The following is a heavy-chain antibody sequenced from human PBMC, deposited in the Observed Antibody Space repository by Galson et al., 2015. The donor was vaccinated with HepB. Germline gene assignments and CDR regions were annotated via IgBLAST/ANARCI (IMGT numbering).Heavy chain of an antibody. J-gene: IGHJ3*02. Sequence: SVKVSCKASGYTFTSYYMHWVRQAPGQGLEWMGIINPSGGSTSYAQKFQGRVTMTRDTSTSTVYMELSSQRSEDTAVYYCARDPHPLVGATSRDAFDIWGQGTMVTVSS. CDR1: GYTFTSYY. CDR2: INPSGGST. D-gene: IGHD1-26*01. CDR3: ARDPHPLVGATSRDAFDI. V-gene: IGHV1-46*01.